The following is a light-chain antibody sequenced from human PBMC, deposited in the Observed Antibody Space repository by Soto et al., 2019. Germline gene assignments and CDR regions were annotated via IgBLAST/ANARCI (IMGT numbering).Light chain of an antibody. CDR3: QHYGGSFI. J-gene: IGKJ3*01. CDR2: GAS. CDR1: QSVSNNY. V-gene: IGKV3-20*01. Sequence: EIVLTQSPGTLSLSPGERATLSCRASQSVSNNYLAWYQQKPGQAPRLLIYGASNRATGIPDRFSGSGSGTDFTLSISRLEPEDFAVYCCQHYGGSFIFGPGTKVDIK.